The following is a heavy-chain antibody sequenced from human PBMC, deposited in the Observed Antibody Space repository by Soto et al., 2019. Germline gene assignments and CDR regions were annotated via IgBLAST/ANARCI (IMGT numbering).Heavy chain of an antibody. CDR1: GYTFTSYY. D-gene: IGHD4-17*01. CDR2: INPSGGST. CDR3: ARDSSRWLTEPQYYFDY. V-gene: IGHV1-46*01. Sequence: ASVEVSCKAPGYTFTSYYMRWVRHATRQGLEWMGIINPSGGSTSYAQKFQGRVTMTRDTSTSTVYMELSSLRSEDTAVYYCARDSSRWLTEPQYYFDYWGQGTLVTVSS. J-gene: IGHJ4*02.